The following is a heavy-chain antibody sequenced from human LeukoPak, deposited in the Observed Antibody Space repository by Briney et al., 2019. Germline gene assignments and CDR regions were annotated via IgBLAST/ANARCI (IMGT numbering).Heavy chain of an antibody. CDR1: GYTFTGYY. D-gene: IGHD3-22*01. CDR2: INPNSGGT. J-gene: IGHJ4*02. CDR3: AREAYYFDSSGYPLIGD. Sequence: ASVKVSCKASGYTFTGYYMHWVRQAPGQGLEWMGWINPNSGGTNYAQKFQGRVTMTSDTSISTAYMELSRLISDDTAVYYCAREAYYFDSSGYPLIGDWGQGTLVTVSS. V-gene: IGHV1-2*02.